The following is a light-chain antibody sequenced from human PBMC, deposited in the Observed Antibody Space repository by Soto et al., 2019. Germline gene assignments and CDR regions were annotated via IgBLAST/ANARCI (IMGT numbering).Light chain of an antibody. CDR2: EVS. V-gene: IGLV2-14*01. Sequence: QSALTQPASVSGSPGQSITISCTGTSSDVGSYDYVSWYQQHPGKAPKLMIFEVSNRPSGVSNRFSGSKSGNTASLTISGLQAEDEAYYYCSSYTSSSTPLYVFGTGTKFTVL. J-gene: IGLJ1*01. CDR1: SSDVGSYDY. CDR3: SSYTSSSTPLYV.